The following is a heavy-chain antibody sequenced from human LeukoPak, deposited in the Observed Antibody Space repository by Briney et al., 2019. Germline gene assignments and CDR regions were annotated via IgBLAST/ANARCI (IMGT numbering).Heavy chain of an antibody. CDR3: ARDSVDCRGCAFDL. CDR1: GLTFTTYW. J-gene: IGHJ3*01. CDR2: IKQDGSEK. Sequence: GESLRLSCAASGLTFTTYWMSWVRQAPGKGLEWVANIKQDGSEKYYVDSVKGRFTISRDNAKKSLYLQMDSLRGEDTALYYCARDSVDCRGCAFDLWGQGTMVTVSS. V-gene: IGHV3-7*01. D-gene: IGHD3-10*01.